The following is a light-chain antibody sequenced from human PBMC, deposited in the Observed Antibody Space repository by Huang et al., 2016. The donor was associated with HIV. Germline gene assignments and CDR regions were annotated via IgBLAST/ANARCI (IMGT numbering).Light chain of an antibody. CDR2: WAS. CDR1: QSVLYSSNNKNY. V-gene: IGKV4-1*01. Sequence: DIVMTQSPDSLAVSLGERATINCKSSQSVLYSSNNKNYLAWYQQRPGQPPKLLISWASTRESGVPDRFSGRGSGTDFTLTISSLQAEDVAVYYCQHYYSTPRAFGRGTKVEIK. J-gene: IGKJ1*01. CDR3: QHYYSTPRA.